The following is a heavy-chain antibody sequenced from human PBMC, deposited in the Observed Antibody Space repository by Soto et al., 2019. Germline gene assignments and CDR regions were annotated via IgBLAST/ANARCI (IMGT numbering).Heavy chain of an antibody. Sequence: GGSLRLSCAASGFTFSSYSMNWVRQAPGKGLEWVSSISSSSSYIYYADSVKGRFTISRDNAKNSLYLQMNSLRAEDTAVYYCARDPQYYYDSSGYYAWGQGTLVTVSS. V-gene: IGHV3-21*01. D-gene: IGHD3-22*01. J-gene: IGHJ5*02. CDR1: GFTFSSYS. CDR3: ARDPQYYYDSSGYYA. CDR2: ISSSSSYI.